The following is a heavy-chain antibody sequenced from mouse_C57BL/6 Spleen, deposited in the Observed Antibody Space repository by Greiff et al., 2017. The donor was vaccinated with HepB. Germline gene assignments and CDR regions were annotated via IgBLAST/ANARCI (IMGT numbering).Heavy chain of an antibody. Sequence: EVKVVESGGGLVKPGGSLKLSCAASGFTFSSYAMSWVRQTPEKRLEWVATISDGGSYTYYPDNVKGRFTISRDNAKNNLYLQMSHLKSEDTAMYYCARCRLTGTFDYWGQGTTLTVSS. V-gene: IGHV5-4*03. J-gene: IGHJ2*01. D-gene: IGHD4-1*01. CDR1: GFTFSSYA. CDR3: ARCRLTGTFDY. CDR2: ISDGGSYT.